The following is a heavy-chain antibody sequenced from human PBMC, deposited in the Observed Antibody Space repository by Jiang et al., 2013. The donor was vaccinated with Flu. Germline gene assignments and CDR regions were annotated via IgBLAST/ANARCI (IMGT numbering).Heavy chain of an antibody. CDR1: GFTFTNYG. CDR3: ATDDCSGGNCYFVH. CDR2: ISAYNGHA. Sequence: GAEVKKPGASVKVSCKASGFTFTNYGFTWVRQAPGHGLEWMGWISAYNGHAKYAQRLQDRITMTTDTSTSTVYMELRSLRSDDTAVYYCATDDCSGGNCYFVHWGQGALVTVSS. J-gene: IGHJ4*02. D-gene: IGHD2-15*01. V-gene: IGHV1-18*01.